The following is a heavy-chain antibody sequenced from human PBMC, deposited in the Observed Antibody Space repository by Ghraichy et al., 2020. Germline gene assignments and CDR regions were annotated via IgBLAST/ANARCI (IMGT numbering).Heavy chain of an antibody. D-gene: IGHD3-3*01. Sequence: GESLNISCAASGFTFCNFAMSWVRRAPEKGLEWVAVIAGSAAVTHYADSVKGRFTISRDNSKNMLYLDMNNLRVEDTADYYCAKDGGVGIRQYFQHWGQGSQVTVSS. CDR2: IAGSAAVT. V-gene: IGHV3-23*01. CDR1: GFTFCNFA. J-gene: IGHJ1*01. CDR3: AKDGGVGIRQYFQH.